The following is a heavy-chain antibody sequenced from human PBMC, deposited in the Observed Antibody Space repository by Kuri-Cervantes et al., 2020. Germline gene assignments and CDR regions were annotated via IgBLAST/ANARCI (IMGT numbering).Heavy chain of an antibody. V-gene: IGHV3-48*04. CDR1: GFTFSSYG. CDR3: AKDSAYCGGDCYSPYDAFDI. CDR2: ISSSGSTI. Sequence: GESLKISCAASGFTFSSYGMHWVRQAPGKGLEWVSYISSSGSTIYYADSVKGRFTISRDNAKNSLYLQMNSLRAEDTALYYCAKDSAYCGGDCYSPYDAFDIWGQGTMVAVSS. J-gene: IGHJ3*02. D-gene: IGHD2-21*01.